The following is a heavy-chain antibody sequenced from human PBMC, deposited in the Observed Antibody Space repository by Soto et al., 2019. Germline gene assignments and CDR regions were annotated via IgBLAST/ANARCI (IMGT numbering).Heavy chain of an antibody. CDR2: INHSGST. CDR1: GGSFSGYY. D-gene: IGHD3-16*02. V-gene: IGHV4-34*01. CDR3: ARVGRYYDYIWGSYRSSWFAP. Sequence: QVQLQQWGAGLLKPSETLSLTCAVYGGSFSGYYWSWIRQPPGKGLEWIGEINHSGSTNYNPSLKSRVTISVDTSKNQFSLKLSSVTAADTAVYYCARVGRYYDYIWGSYRSSWFAPWGQGTLVTVSS. J-gene: IGHJ5*02.